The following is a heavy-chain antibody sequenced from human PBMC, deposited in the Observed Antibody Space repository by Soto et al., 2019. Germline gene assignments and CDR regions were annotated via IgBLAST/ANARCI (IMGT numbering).Heavy chain of an antibody. D-gene: IGHD3-9*01. V-gene: IGHV3-23*01. CDR1: GFTFSLSA. CDR2: LSGGGSTT. Sequence: EVQLLESGGGFVQPGESLRLSCAACGFTFSLSAMSWVRQAPGRGLDWVSSLSGGGSTTDDADSVKGRFTISRDNSKNTVHLQMNSLRAEDTAVYYCAKGPEYDILTGCDYWGQGALVTVSS. CDR3: AKGPEYDILTGCDY. J-gene: IGHJ4*02.